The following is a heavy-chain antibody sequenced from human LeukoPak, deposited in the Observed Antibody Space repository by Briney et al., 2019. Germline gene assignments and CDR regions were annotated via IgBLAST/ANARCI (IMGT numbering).Heavy chain of an antibody. J-gene: IGHJ3*02. CDR2: IAGGGSRA. CDR3: VKDPDPRYCSSTSCSPI. D-gene: IGHD2-2*01. Sequence: GGSLRLSCAASRFTVSFYAMSWVRRAPGIVLEWVSVIAGGGSRADYADSGKGQFTISRDNSKNTLYLQMNSLRVEDTAVYYCVKDPDPRYCSSTSCSPIWAQGTMVTVSS. CDR1: RFTVSFYA. V-gene: IGHV3-23*01.